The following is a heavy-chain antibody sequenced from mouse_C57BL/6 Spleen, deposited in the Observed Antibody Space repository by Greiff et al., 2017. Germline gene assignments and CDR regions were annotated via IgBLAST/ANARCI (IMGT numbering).Heavy chain of an antibody. Sequence: VQLQQSGAELVRPGASVKLSCTASGFNIKDDYMHWVKQRPEQGLEWIGWLDPENGDTEYASKFQGKATITADTSSNTAYLQLSSLTSEDTAVYYCTTERDFDYWGQGTTLTVSS. CDR2: LDPENGDT. CDR1: GFNIKDDY. CDR3: TTERDFDY. J-gene: IGHJ2*01. V-gene: IGHV14-4*01.